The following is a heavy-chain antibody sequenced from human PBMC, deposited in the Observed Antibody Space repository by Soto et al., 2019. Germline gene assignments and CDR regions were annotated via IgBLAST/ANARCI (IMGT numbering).Heavy chain of an antibody. CDR3: VTPNSDSFSEGFNL. CDR1: GFSFHDYV. J-gene: IGHJ3*01. CDR2: ISYNSRVI. Sequence: EVKLVESGGGLVQPGRSLRLSCAASGFSFHDYVMHWVRQAPGKGLEWVSGISYNSRVIDYADSVKGRFTISRDNAENSLYLHMKSLTAEDTALYYCVTPNSDSFSEGFNLWGQGTMVSVSS. D-gene: IGHD1-26*01. V-gene: IGHV3-9*01.